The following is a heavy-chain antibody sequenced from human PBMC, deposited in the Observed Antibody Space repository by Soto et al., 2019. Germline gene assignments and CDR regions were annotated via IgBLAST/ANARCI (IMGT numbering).Heavy chain of an antibody. CDR3: ARAYYDILTGYPKAHFDY. J-gene: IGHJ4*02. CDR1: GYTFTSYG. Sequence: ASVKVSCKASGYTFTSYGISWVRQAPGQGLEWMGWISAYNSNTNYAQKIQGRVTMTTDTSTSTAYMELRSLRSDDTAVYYCARAYYDILTGYPKAHFDYWGQGTLVTVS. V-gene: IGHV1-18*01. CDR2: ISAYNSNT. D-gene: IGHD3-9*01.